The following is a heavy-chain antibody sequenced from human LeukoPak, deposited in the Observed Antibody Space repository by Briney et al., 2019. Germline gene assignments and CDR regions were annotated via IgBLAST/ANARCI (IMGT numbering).Heavy chain of an antibody. CDR1: GGSISSYY. CDR3: ARQTGTTPPGIYYFDY. CDR2: IYYSGST. V-gene: IGHV4-59*01. D-gene: IGHD1-1*01. J-gene: IGHJ4*02. Sequence: SETLSLTCTVSGGSISSYYWSWIRQPPGKGLEWIGYIYYSGSTNYNPSLKSRVTISVDTSKNQFSLKLSSVTAADTAVYYCARQTGTTPPGIYYFDYWGQGTLVAVSS.